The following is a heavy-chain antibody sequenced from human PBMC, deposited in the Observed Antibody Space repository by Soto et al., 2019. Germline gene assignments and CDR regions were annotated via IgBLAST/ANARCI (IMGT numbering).Heavy chain of an antibody. V-gene: IGHV4-39*07. Sequence: SETLSLTCTFSGGSVSSNSYSWGWIRQSPGKGLEWIGTIYSTENTYYHPSLLSRVTISVDMSQNQFSLNLNYVTAADTAVYYCARDLWGYCGTDCYPLDVWGQGTTVTVSS. CDR2: IYSTENT. J-gene: IGHJ6*02. CDR1: GGSVSSNSYS. CDR3: ARDLWGYCGTDCYPLDV. D-gene: IGHD2-21*02.